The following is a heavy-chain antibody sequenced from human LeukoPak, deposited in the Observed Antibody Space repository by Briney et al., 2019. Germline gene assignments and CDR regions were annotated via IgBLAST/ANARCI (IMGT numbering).Heavy chain of an antibody. J-gene: IGHJ4*02. D-gene: IGHD3-10*01. CDR1: GYTFTAYD. Sequence: ASVKVSCKTSGYTFTAYDINWVRQAPGQGLEWVGWMNPNSGDTGYAQKFQGRVTMTRNTSISTAYMELSSLKSEDTAVYYCARAYYYGSGMDFDYWGQGTLVTVSS. CDR3: ARAYYYGSGMDFDY. CDR2: MNPNSGDT. V-gene: IGHV1-8*01.